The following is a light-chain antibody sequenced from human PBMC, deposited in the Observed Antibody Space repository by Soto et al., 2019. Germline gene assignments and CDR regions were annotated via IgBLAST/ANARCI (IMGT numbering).Light chain of an antibody. CDR3: QQNESCSGT. Sequence: DIQVTQSPSTLSASVGDTVTVTCRAGQSVSGWLAWYQQKPGEAPKLLIYDASGLPRGVPSRFSGSGSGTKFTLTIASLQPDDFATYYCQQNESCSGTFGQGTKVDI. V-gene: IGKV1-5*01. CDR2: DAS. J-gene: IGKJ1*01. CDR1: QSVSGW.